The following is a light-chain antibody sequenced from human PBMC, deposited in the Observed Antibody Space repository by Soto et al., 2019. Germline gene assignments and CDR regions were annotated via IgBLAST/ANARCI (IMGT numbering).Light chain of an antibody. CDR3: QQYNKWPPWLT. CDR2: GAS. CDR1: QSVSSN. J-gene: IGKJ4*01. V-gene: IGKV3-15*01. Sequence: EIVMTQSPATLSMSPGERATLSCRASQSVSSNLAWYQQKPGQAPRLLIYGASTRATGIPARFSGSGSGTEFTLTISSLQSEDFAVYYCQQYNKWPPWLTFGGGTKVEIK.